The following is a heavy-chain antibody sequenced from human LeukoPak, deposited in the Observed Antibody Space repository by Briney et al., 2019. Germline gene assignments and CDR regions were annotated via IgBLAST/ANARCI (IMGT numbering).Heavy chain of an antibody. CDR1: GFTFSSYA. D-gene: IGHD6-13*01. V-gene: IGHV3-23*01. J-gene: IGHJ4*02. Sequence: GGSLRLSCAASGFTFSSYAMSWVRQAPGKGLEWVSTIGASGSDTYNADSVKGRFTISRDSSKYTLFLQMHSLRAEDSAVYYCAKHRDTSSSYYFDYWGQGTLVTVSS. CDR2: IGASGSDT. CDR3: AKHRDTSSSYYFDY.